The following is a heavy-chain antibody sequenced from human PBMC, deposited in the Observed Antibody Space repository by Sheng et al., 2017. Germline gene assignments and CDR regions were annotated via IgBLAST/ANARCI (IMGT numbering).Heavy chain of an antibody. Sequence: EVQLVESGGGLIQPGGSLRLSCVASGFIVSDNYMSWVRQAPGKGLKWVSVIYSGGRTYNADSVKGRFTISRDNSKNTLYLQMSSLRAEDTAVYYCARESSSGLYYFDYVGPGNPG. D-gene: IGHD3-22*01. CDR2: IYSGGRT. J-gene: IGHJ4*02. CDR1: GFIVSDNY. CDR3: ARESSSGLYYFDY. V-gene: IGHV3-53*01.